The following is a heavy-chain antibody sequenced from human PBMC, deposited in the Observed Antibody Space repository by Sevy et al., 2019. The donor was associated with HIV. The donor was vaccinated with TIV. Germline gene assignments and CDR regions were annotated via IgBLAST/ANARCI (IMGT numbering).Heavy chain of an antibody. CDR2: IYYSGST. Sequence: SETLSLTCTVSGGSISSYYWSWIRQPPGKGLEWIGYIYYSGSTNYNPSLKSGVTISVDTSKNQFSLKLSSVTAADTAVYYCVRSSGYYPYYFDYWGQGTLVTVSS. CDR1: GGSISSYY. V-gene: IGHV4-59*01. J-gene: IGHJ4*02. CDR3: VRSSGYYPYYFDY. D-gene: IGHD3-22*01.